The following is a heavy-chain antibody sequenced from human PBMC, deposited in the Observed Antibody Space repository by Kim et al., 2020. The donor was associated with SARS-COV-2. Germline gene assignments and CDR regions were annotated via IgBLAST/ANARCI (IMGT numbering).Heavy chain of an antibody. CDR2: TYYRSKWYN. D-gene: IGHD3-10*01. CDR3: ARELRPYSLHGELLWFGEFYYFDY. J-gene: IGHJ4*02. Sequence: SQTLSLTCAISGDSVSSNSAAWNWIRQSPSRGLEWLGRTYYRSKWYNDYAVSVKSRITINPDTSKNQFSLQLNSVTPEDTAVYYCARELRPYSLHGELLWFGEFYYFDYWGQGTLVTVSS. CDR1: GDSVSSNSAA. V-gene: IGHV6-1*01.